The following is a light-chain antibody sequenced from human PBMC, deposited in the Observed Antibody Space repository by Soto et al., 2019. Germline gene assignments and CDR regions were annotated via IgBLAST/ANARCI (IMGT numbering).Light chain of an antibody. CDR2: GPS. J-gene: IGKJ1*01. CDR3: QQYNSWLWT. Sequence: EIVMAQSPATASVSLGGRATLSRSPNESVSSELAWYHQKPGQALRLLFYGPSTTAIGIPSGFSGRGSWTAFTLIISSLQSEDSAVYYCQQYNSWLWTFGQGTKVDIK. V-gene: IGKV3-15*01. CDR1: ESVSSE.